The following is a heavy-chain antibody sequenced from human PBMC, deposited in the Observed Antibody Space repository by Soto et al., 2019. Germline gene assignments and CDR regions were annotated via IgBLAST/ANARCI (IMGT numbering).Heavy chain of an antibody. J-gene: IGHJ4*02. V-gene: IGHV4-30-2*05. CDR1: EDTIGTGGYS. D-gene: IGHD7-27*01. Sequence: PSETMCLRCGVSEDTIGTGGYSWAWIRQPPGKALEWIGHTYHSGNPYYNPSLTSRVIMSVDTSNNQFSLKLSSVSAADTAVYYCARGPSGDKVDYWGQGTLVTVSS. CDR2: TYHSGNP. CDR3: ARGPSGDKVDY.